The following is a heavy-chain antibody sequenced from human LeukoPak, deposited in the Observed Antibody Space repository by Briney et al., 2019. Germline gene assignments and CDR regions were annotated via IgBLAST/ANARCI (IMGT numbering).Heavy chain of an antibody. J-gene: IGHJ4*02. CDR3: ARHEYSYGSYYFDY. Sequence: KPSETLSLTCTVSGGSISSGDYYWSWIRQPPGKGLEWIGYIYYSGSTYYNPSLKSRVTISVDTSKNQFSLKLSSVTAADTAVYYCARHEYSYGSYYFDYWGQGTLVTVSS. V-gene: IGHV4-30-4*01. CDR1: GGSISSGDYY. CDR2: IYYSGST. D-gene: IGHD5-18*01.